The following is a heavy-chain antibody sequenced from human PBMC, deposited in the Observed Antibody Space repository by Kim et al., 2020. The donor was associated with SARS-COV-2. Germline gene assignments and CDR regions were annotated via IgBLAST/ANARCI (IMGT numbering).Heavy chain of an antibody. J-gene: IGHJ4*02. V-gene: IGHV5-51*01. Sequence: TRYSPSSQGQVTISADKSISTAYLQWSSLKASDTAMYYCARLTAMKGFDYWGQGTLVTVSS. D-gene: IGHD2-21*02. CDR3: ARLTAMKGFDY. CDR2: T.